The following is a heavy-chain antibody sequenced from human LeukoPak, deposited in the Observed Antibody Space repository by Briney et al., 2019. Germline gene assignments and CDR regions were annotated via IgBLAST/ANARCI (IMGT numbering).Heavy chain of an antibody. J-gene: IGHJ5*02. Sequence: ASVKVSCKASGYTFTGYYMHWVRQAPGQGLEWMGWINPNSGGTNYAQKFQGRVTMTRDTSISTAYMELSRLRSDDTAVYYCARTYGSVRWFDPWGQGTLVTVSS. CDR2: INPNSGGT. CDR3: ARTYGSVRWFDP. D-gene: IGHD4-17*01. V-gene: IGHV1-2*02. CDR1: GYTFTGYY.